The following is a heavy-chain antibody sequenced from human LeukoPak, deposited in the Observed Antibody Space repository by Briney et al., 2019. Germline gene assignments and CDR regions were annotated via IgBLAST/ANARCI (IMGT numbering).Heavy chain of an antibody. CDR2: IYYSGST. J-gene: IGHJ4*02. V-gene: IGHV4-39*01. CDR1: GGSISSSSYY. Sequence: SETLSLTCTVSGGSISSSSYYCGWIRQPPGKGLEWIGSIYYSGSTYYNPSLKSRVTISVDTSKNQFSLKLSSVTAADTAVYYCARLHYDFFDYWGQGTLVTVSS. D-gene: IGHD3-3*01. CDR3: ARLHYDFFDY.